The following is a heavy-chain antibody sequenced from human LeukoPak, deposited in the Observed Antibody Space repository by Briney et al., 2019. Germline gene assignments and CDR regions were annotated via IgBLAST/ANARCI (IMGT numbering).Heavy chain of an antibody. J-gene: IGHJ3*02. V-gene: IGHV3-21*01. Sequence: PGGSLRLSCAASGFTFSSYNMNWVRQAPGKGLEWVSSISSSSTYIYYADSVKGRFTTSRENAKNSLYLQMNSLRAEDTAVYYCAKPLTLRFLDQNAFDIWGQGTMVTVSS. CDR1: GFTFSSYN. D-gene: IGHD3-3*01. CDR2: ISSSSTYI. CDR3: AKPLTLRFLDQNAFDI.